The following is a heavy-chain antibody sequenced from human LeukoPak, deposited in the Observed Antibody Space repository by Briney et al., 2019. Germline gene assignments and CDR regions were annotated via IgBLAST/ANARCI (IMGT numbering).Heavy chain of an antibody. CDR1: GGSISSYY. J-gene: IGHJ5*02. CDR2: IYSGGST. V-gene: IGHV3-53*01. Sequence: PSETLSLTCTVSGGSISSYYWSWVRQAPGKGLEWVSVIYSGGSTFYADSVKGRFTISRDNSKNTLYLQMNSLRAEDTAVYYCARDSAAGNWFDPWGQGTLVTVSS. D-gene: IGHD6-19*01. CDR3: ARDSAAGNWFDP.